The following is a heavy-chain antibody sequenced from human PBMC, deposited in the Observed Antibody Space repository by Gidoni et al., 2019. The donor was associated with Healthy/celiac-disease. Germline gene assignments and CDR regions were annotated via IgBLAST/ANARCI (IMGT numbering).Heavy chain of an antibody. CDR2: IISKTGCGTT. CDR3: PTDRRLYGSVDY. Sequence: EVQLVESGGGLVTTGESLRRSGAAAGGTFSNAVMIWVRQAPGNGREWVGRIISKTGCGTTDCAAPVTGRFPISRDDSKYTLYLQINSLKTEDTVVYYCPTDRRLYGSVDYWGQGTLVTVSS. CDR1: GGTFSNAV. D-gene: IGHD3-10*01. V-gene: IGHV3-15*01. J-gene: IGHJ4*02.